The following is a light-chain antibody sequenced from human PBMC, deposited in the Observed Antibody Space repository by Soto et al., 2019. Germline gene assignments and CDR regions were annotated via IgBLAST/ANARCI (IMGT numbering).Light chain of an antibody. J-gene: IGKJ5*01. CDR1: QNITNN. CDR2: HAS. V-gene: IGKV1-33*01. Sequence: DIQMTQSPSSLSASIGYRVTITCQASQNITNNLSWYQQKPGKAPNLLIYHASKLAKGVTSRFSGSGSGTDFSFIITSLQREDLATYYCQQYYGLPPLTFGQGTRLEI. CDR3: QQYYGLPPLT.